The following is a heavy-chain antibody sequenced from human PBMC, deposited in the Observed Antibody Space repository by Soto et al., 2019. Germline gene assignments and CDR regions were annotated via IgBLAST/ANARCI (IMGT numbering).Heavy chain of an antibody. CDR3: AGGATAQNPHY. CDR1: GYTFTSYY. D-gene: IGHD1-26*01. CDR2: INPSGGST. Sequence: QVQLVQSGAEVKKPGASVKVSCKASGYTFTSYYMHWVRQAPGQGLEWMGIINPSGGSTSYAQKFQGRVTITRETSTSTVYMELSSLRSEDTAVYYCAGGATAQNPHYWGQGTMVTVSS. V-gene: IGHV1-46*01. J-gene: IGHJ4*02.